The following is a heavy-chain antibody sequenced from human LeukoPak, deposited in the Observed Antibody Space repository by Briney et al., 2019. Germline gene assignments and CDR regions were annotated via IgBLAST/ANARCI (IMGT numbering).Heavy chain of an antibody. D-gene: IGHD6-19*01. CDR2: INPSDGST. CDR1: GYTFTSYY. J-gene: IGHJ4*02. Sequence: ASVKVSCKASGYTFTSYYMHWVRQAPGQGLEWMGIINPSDGSTSYAQKFQGRVTMTRDTSTSTVYMELSSRRSEDTAVYYCARDDRVAGTCPAYWGQGTLVTVSS. CDR3: ARDDRVAGTCPAY. V-gene: IGHV1-46*01.